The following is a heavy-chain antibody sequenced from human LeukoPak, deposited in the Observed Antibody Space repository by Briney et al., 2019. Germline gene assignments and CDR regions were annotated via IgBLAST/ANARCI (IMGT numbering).Heavy chain of an antibody. CDR2: IYSDNT. J-gene: IGHJ4*02. CDR1: GFTVSSNS. D-gene: IGHD2-15*01. Sequence: GGSLRLSCAASGFTVSSNSMSWVRQAPGKGLEWVSFIYSDNTHYSDSVKGRFTVSRDNSKNTVYLQMNRLTDEDTAVYYCAREKQSGRTPFDYWGQGSLVTVSS. CDR3: AREKQSGRTPFDY. V-gene: IGHV3-66*01.